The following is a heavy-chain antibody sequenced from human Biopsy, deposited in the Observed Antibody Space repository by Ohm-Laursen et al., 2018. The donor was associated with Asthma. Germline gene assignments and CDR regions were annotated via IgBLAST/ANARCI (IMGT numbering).Heavy chain of an antibody. CDR3: ARDYYDFWNRSVYTYFGMDV. V-gene: IGHV4-31*03. CDR2: IYHRGNT. D-gene: IGHD3-3*01. J-gene: IGHJ6*02. Sequence: QTLSLTCYVSGYSISNGGYYWTWVRQRPGKGLEWIGNIYHRGNTKYNPPLKSRLSFSVDTSKNQFSLKLSSVTAADTAIYFCARDYYDFWNRSVYTYFGMDVWGRGTTVVVSS. CDR1: GYSISNGGYY.